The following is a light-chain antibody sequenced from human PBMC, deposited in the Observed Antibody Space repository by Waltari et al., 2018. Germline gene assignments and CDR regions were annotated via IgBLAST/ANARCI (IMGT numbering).Light chain of an antibody. CDR1: QSLLHSNGYNY. V-gene: IGKV2-28*01. J-gene: IGKJ5*01. CDR3: MQALQTPT. Sequence: DIVMTQSPLSLPVTPGAPASISCRSSQSLLHSNGYNYLDWYLQQPGQSPQLLIYLGSNRASGVPDRFSGSGSGTDFTLKISRVEAEDVGVYYCMQALQTPTFGQGTRLEIK. CDR2: LGS.